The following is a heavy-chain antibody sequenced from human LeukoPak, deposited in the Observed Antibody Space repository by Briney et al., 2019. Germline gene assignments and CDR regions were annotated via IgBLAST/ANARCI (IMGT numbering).Heavy chain of an antibody. V-gene: IGHV3-23*01. D-gene: IGHD3-3*01. CDR2: VSSSGRST. J-gene: IGHJ6*03. CDR3: AKVLDFWSGYWRYYMDV. Sequence: GGSLRLCCAASGFTFSSYSMKRIRQAPGKGLEWVSIVSSSGRSTYYADSVEGRLTISRDNSKNTLYMDMNSLRAEDTSKYYCAKVLDFWSGYWRYYMDVWGKGTTVTVSS. CDR1: GFTFSSYS.